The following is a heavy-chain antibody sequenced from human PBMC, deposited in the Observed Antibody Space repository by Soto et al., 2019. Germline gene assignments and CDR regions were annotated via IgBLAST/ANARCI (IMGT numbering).Heavy chain of an antibody. Sequence: PSETLSLTCAVSGGSISSGGYSWSWIRQPPGKGLEWIGYIYHSGSTCYNPSLKSRVTISVDRSKNQFSLKLSSVTAADTAVYYCARGPSYGSGSFGGYYYYGMDVWGQGTTVTVSS. V-gene: IGHV4-30-2*01. CDR2: IYHSGST. CDR3: ARGPSYGSGSFGGYYYYGMDV. J-gene: IGHJ6*02. D-gene: IGHD3-10*01. CDR1: GGSISSGGYS.